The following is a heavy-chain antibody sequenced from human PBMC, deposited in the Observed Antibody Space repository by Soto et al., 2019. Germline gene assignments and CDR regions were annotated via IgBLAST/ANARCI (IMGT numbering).Heavy chain of an antibody. CDR1: GFTFSSYA. V-gene: IGHV3-23*01. Sequence: PGGSLRLSCAGSGFTFSSYAMSWVRRAPGKGLEWVSAISASGGTTYYADSVRGRFTISRDNSKNTLYLQMNSLRAEDTAMYYCATAMSSSWYHFDYWGQGTRGTAAS. J-gene: IGHJ4*02. CDR2: ISASGGTT. CDR3: ATAMSSSWYHFDY. D-gene: IGHD6-13*01.